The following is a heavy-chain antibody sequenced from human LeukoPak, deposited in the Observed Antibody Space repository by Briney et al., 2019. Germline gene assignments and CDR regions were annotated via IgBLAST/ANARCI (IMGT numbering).Heavy chain of an antibody. CDR2: VSGSGGST. CDR1: GFTFSSYA. D-gene: IGHD4-17*01. CDR3: AKTIYGDYGAY. J-gene: IGHJ4*02. Sequence: GGSLRLSCAASGFTFSSYAMSWVRQAPGKGLEWVSAVSGSGGSTYYADSVKGRFTISRDNSKNTLYLQMNSLRAEDTAVYYCAKTIYGDYGAYWGQGTLVTVSS. V-gene: IGHV3-23*01.